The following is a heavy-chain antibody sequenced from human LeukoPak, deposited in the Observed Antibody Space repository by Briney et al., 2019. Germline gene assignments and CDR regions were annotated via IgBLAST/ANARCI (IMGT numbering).Heavy chain of an antibody. CDR1: GCSISSNG. J-gene: IGHJ6*02. CDR3: ASCWQQLDPYYYSYDMDV. V-gene: IGHV4-59*01. CDR2: IHYSGST. D-gene: IGHD6-13*01. Sequence: SETLTLTCTVSGCSISSNGRSWIRQPPGKGLEWIGYIHYSGSTNYNPSLNRRVTISVDKSKIQFSLKLSSVTAADTAVYYCASCWQQLDPYYYSYDMDVWGQGTTVTVSS.